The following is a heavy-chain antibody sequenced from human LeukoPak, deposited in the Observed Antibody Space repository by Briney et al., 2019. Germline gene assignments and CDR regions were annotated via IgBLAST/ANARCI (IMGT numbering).Heavy chain of an antibody. D-gene: IGHD6-13*01. CDR2: IIPIFGTA. V-gene: IGHV1-69*13. Sequence: SVKVSCKASGGTFSSYAISWVRQAPGQGLEWMGGIIPIFGTANYAQKFQGRVTITADESTSTAYMELSSLRSEDTAVYYCARDSDGHSSPGYWGQGTLVTVSS. CDR3: ARDSDGHSSPGY. CDR1: GGTFSSYA. J-gene: IGHJ4*02.